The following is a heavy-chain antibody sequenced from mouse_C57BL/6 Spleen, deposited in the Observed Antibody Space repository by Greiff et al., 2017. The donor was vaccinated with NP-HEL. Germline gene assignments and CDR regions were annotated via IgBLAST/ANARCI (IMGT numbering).Heavy chain of an antibody. J-gene: IGHJ4*01. D-gene: IGHD1-1*01. CDR2: IYPGSGST. CDR1: GYTFTSYW. CDR3: ARSPTDYAMDY. Sequence: QVQLKQPGAELVKPGASVKMSCKASGYTFTSYWITWVKQRPGQGLEWIGDIYPGSGSTNYNEKFKSKATLTVDTSSSTAYMQLSSLTSEDSAVYYCARSPTDYAMDYWGQGTSVTVSS. V-gene: IGHV1-55*01.